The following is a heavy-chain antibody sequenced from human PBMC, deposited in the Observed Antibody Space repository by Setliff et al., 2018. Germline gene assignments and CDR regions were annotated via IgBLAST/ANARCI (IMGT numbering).Heavy chain of an antibody. V-gene: IGHV5-51*01. CDR2: IYPGDSDT. CDR3: AREGWGGPRAFDI. Sequence: ESLKISCKGSGYSFPGYWIGWVRQMPGKGLEWMGIIYPGDSDTRYSPSFQGQVTISADKSLSTAYLQWRSLKASDTAMYYCAREGWGGPRAFDIWGQGTMVTVSS. D-gene: IGHD1-26*01. J-gene: IGHJ3*02. CDR1: GYSFPGYW.